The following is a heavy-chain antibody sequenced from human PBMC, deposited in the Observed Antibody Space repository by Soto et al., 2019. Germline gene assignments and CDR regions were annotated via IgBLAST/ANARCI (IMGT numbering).Heavy chain of an antibody. CDR1: GFTFGDYA. CDR3: TSWDYDILTGYYTGDAFDI. Sequence: GWLRRACPASGFTFGDYAMSWFRQAPGKGLEWVGFIRSKAYCVTTEYAASVKGRFTISRDDSKSIAYLQMNSLKTEDTAVYYCTSWDYDILTGYYTGDAFDIWGQGTMVTV. V-gene: IGHV3-49*03. D-gene: IGHD3-9*01. J-gene: IGHJ3*02. CDR2: IRSKAYCVTT.